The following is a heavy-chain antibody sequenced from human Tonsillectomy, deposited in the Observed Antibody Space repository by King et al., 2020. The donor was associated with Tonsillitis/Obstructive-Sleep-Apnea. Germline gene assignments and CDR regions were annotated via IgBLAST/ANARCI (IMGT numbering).Heavy chain of an antibody. CDR1: GYTFTTYD. Sequence: VQLVQSGAEVKKPGASVKVSCKASGYTFTTYDLTWVRQAPGQGLEWMGWSRPNNGDTNYAQKLQGRVTMTSDTSTSTAYMELRSLRSDDTAVYYCARDYYDSSGYYHGYFQHWGQGTLVTVSS. J-gene: IGHJ1*01. V-gene: IGHV1-18*01. D-gene: IGHD3-22*01. CDR3: ARDYYDSSGYYHGYFQH. CDR2: SRPNNGDT.